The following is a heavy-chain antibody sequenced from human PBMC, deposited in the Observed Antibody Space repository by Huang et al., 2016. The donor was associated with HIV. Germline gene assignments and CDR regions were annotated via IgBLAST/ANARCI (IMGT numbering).Heavy chain of an antibody. Sequence: VQLIESGGGVVQPGKSLRLSCATSGFILSNYGMHWVRQAQGKGLKWVAFIRNDGMKKNYADSVRGRFTVGRDNAKNTLFLQMSSLRVDDTAVYYCARGDYYDSSGYHPGHFDYWGQGILVTVSS. V-gene: IGHV3-33*04. D-gene: IGHD3-22*01. CDR1: GFILSNYG. J-gene: IGHJ4*02. CDR2: IRNDGMKK. CDR3: ARGDYYDSSGYHPGHFDY.